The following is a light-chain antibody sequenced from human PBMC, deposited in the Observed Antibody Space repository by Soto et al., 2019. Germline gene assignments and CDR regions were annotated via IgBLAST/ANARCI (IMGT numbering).Light chain of an antibody. CDR3: SSYAGSNNYV. J-gene: IGLJ1*01. V-gene: IGLV2-8*01. Sequence: QSALTQPPSASGSPGQSVTISCTGTSSDIGGYNFVSWYQHHPDKAPKLMIYEITKRPSGVAARFSGSKSDNTASLTVSGLQAEEEADYYCSSYAGSNNYVFGTGTKVTVL. CDR2: EIT. CDR1: SSDIGGYNF.